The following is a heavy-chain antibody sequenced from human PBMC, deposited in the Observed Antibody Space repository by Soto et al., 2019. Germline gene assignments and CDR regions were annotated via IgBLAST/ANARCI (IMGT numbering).Heavy chain of an antibody. Sequence: EVQLLESGGGLVQPGGSLRLSCAASGFTFSSYAMTWVRQAPGKGLEWVSAMSGGGDTTYYADSVKGRFTNSRDNSRNTLYLQMNSLRAEDTAAYYCAKWHTYYYDSRGFSGFDCWGRGTLVTVSS. J-gene: IGHJ4*02. D-gene: IGHD3-22*01. V-gene: IGHV3-23*01. CDR2: MSGGGDTT. CDR1: GFTFSSYA. CDR3: AKWHTYYYDSRGFSGFDC.